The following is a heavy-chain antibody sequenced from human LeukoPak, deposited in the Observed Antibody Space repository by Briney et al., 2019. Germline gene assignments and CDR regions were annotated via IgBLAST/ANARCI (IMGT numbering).Heavy chain of an antibody. D-gene: IGHD1-26*01. CDR1: GFTFSSYT. CDR2: ISSSSSYI. Sequence: GGSLRLSCAASGFTFSSYTMNWVRQPPGKGLEWVSSISSSSSYIYYADSVKGRFTISRDNAQNSLYLQMNSLRAEDTAVYYCARDSKWGAFDIWGQGTMVTVSS. V-gene: IGHV3-21*01. CDR3: ARDSKWGAFDI. J-gene: IGHJ3*02.